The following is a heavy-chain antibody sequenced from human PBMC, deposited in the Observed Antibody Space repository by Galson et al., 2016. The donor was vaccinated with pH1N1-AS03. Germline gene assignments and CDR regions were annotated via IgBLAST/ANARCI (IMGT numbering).Heavy chain of an antibody. V-gene: IGHV4-59*08. CDR3: ARHGRPHSGVLTALTAFDY. CDR2: IYYSGST. J-gene: IGHJ4*02. D-gene: IGHD3-9*01. CDR1: GGSFTYYY. Sequence: LSLTCNVSGGSFTYYYWSWIRQPPGKGLEWIGYIYYSGSTNYHPSLRSRLTISLDTSKNQISLELSPVTAADTAVYYCARHGRPHSGVLTALTAFDYWGPGALVTVSS.